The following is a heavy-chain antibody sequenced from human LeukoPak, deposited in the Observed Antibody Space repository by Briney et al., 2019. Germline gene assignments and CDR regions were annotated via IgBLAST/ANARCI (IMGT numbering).Heavy chain of an antibody. V-gene: IGHV3-23*01. CDR2: ISGSGGST. CDR1: GFTFSSYA. Sequence: PGGSLRLSCAASGFTFSSYAMSWVRQAPGKGLEWVSAISGSGGSTCYADSVKGRFTISRDNSKNTLYLQMNSLRAEDTAVYYCANRGYDSGSYPFDYWGQGTLVTVSS. CDR3: ANRGYDSGSYPFDY. J-gene: IGHJ4*02. D-gene: IGHD1-26*01.